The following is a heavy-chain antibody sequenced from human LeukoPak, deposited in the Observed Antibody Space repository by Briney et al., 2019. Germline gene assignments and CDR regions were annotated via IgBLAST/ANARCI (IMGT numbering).Heavy chain of an antibody. V-gene: IGHV1-18*01. Sequence: ASVKVSCKASGYNFSTSGISRVRQAPGQGLEWMGWISSYNVKADYAQSLRDRVTMTTDKSTSTVFLELRSLRPDDTAVYYCAREVTHCSGTSCSAYDLWGQGTLVTVSS. J-gene: IGHJ5*02. CDR3: AREVTHCSGTSCSAYDL. D-gene: IGHD2-2*01. CDR1: GYNFSTSG. CDR2: ISSYNVKA.